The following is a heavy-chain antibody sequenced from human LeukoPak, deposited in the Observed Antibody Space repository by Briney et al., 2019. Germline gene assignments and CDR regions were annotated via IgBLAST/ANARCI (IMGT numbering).Heavy chain of an antibody. CDR3: ARDEQSSGWSDFDP. V-gene: IGHV1-18*01. CDR2: ISTYNGNK. D-gene: IGHD6-19*01. Sequence: ASVTVSCKASGYTFSNYGISWVRQAPGQGFEWMGWISTYNGNKNYAQRFQGRVTLTTDTSTSTAYMELGSLRSDDTAVYYCARDEQSSGWSDFDPWGRGTLVTVSS. J-gene: IGHJ5*02. CDR1: GYTFSNYG.